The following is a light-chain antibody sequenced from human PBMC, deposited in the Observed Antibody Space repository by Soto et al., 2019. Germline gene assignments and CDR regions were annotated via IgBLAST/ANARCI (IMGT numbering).Light chain of an antibody. CDR2: EGS. J-gene: IGLJ3*02. V-gene: IGLV2-23*01. CDR1: SSDVGSYNL. CDR3: CSYAGSSTV. Sequence: QSALTQPASVSGSPRQSITSSCTGTSSDVGSYNLVSWYQQHPGKAPKLMIYEGSKRPSGVSNRFSGSKSGNTASLTISGLQAEDEADYYCCSYAGSSTVFGGGTKVTVL.